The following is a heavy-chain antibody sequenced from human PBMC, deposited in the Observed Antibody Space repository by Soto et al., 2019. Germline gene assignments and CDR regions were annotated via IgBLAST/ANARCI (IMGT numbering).Heavy chain of an antibody. CDR2: ISYDGSNK. CDR3: AREWNGSGSFWYYYGMDV. CDR1: GFTFSSYA. D-gene: IGHD3-10*01. V-gene: IGHV3-30-3*01. J-gene: IGHJ6*02. Sequence: GGSLRLSCAASGFTFSSYAMHWVRQAPGKGLEWVAVISYDGSNKYYADSVKGRFTISRDNSRNTLYLQMNSLRAEDTAVYYCAREWNGSGSFWYYYGMDVWGQGTTVTVSS.